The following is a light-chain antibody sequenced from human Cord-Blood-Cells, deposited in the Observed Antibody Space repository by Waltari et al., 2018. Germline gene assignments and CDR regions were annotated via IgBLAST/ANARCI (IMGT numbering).Light chain of an antibody. CDR1: CPNIGSNY. Sequence: QSVLTQPPSASGTPGQRVTISCSVSCPNIGSNYVNWYQQLPGTAPKHRIYRNNQRPSGVPDRFSGSKSGTSASLAISGLRSEDEADYYCAAWDDSLSGPVFGGGTKLTVL. J-gene: IGLJ3*02. CDR3: AAWDDSLSGPV. CDR2: RNN. V-gene: IGLV1-47*01.